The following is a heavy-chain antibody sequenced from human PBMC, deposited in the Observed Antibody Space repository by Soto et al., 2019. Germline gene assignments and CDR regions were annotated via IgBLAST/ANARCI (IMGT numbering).Heavy chain of an antibody. CDR1: GFPFSFYG. J-gene: IGHJ3*02. D-gene: IGHD3-3*02. Sequence: RLSCAVSGFPFSFYGFHWVRQSPGKGLEWLGVIVSDGSAIYHADSLEGRFFISRDNSKDILYLQMNSLRVEDTAVYYCARDDAFDNENGFDMWGQGTMVTVS. CDR3: ARDDAFDNENGFDM. CDR2: IVSDGSAI. V-gene: IGHV3-33*01.